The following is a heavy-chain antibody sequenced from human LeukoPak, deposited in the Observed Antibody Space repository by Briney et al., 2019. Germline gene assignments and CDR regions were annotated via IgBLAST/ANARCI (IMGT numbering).Heavy chain of an antibody. J-gene: IGHJ4*02. CDR3: ARGYCSGGSCYDY. Sequence: SETLSLTCTVSGGSISSYYWSWIRQPPGKGLEWIGYIYYSGSTNYNPSLKSRVTISVDTSKNQFSLKLSSVTAADTAVYYCARGYCSGGSCYDYWGQGTLVTVPS. CDR1: GGSISSYY. CDR2: IYYSGST. V-gene: IGHV4-59*01. D-gene: IGHD2-15*01.